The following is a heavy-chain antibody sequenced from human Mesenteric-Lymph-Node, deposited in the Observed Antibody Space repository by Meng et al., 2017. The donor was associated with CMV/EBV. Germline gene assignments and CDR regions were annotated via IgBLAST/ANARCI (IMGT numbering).Heavy chain of an antibody. V-gene: IGHV7-4-1*02. CDR2: INTNTGNP. CDR3: ARGRHSGYDYYFDY. CDR1: GYTFTSYA. D-gene: IGHD5-12*01. Sequence: SGYTFTSYAMNWVRQAPGQGLEWMGWINTNTGNPTYAQGFTGRFVFSLDTSVSTAYLQISSLKAEDTAVYYCARGRHSGYDYYFDYWGQGTLVTVSS. J-gene: IGHJ4*02.